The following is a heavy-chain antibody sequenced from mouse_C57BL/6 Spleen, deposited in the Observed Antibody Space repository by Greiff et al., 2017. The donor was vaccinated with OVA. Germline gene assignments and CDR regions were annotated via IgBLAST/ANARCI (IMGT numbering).Heavy chain of an antibody. Sequence: QVQLKQPGAELVKPGASVKLSCKASGYTFTSYWMQWVKQRPGQGLEWIGEIDPSDSYTNYNQKFKGKATLTVDTSSSTAYMQLSSLTSEDSAVYYCARSRTGTGYYFDYWGQGTTLTVSS. CDR3: ARSRTGTGYYFDY. J-gene: IGHJ2*01. CDR1: GYTFTSYW. D-gene: IGHD4-1*01. V-gene: IGHV1-50*01. CDR2: IDPSDSYT.